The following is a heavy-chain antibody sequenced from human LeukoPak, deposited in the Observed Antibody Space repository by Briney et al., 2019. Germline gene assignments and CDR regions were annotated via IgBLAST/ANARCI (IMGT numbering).Heavy chain of an antibody. J-gene: IGHJ5*01. V-gene: IGHV5-10-1*01. CDR1: GYSFTSYW. D-gene: IGHD2/OR15-2a*01. CDR3: ARQYPLDS. CDR2: IDPSGSYI. Sequence: GESLQISCKASGYSFTSYWINWVRQMPGKGLEWMGRIDPSGSYINYSPSFQGLVTISADKSISTAYLQWSSLKASDTAIYYCARQYPLDSWGQGTLVTVSS.